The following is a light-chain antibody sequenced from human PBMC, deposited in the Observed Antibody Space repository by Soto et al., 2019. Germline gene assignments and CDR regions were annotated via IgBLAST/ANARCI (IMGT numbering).Light chain of an antibody. CDR3: QQYSTSPLT. Sequence: EIVLTQSPGTLSLSPGERATLSCRASQSVSSSYLAWYQQKPGQAPRLLIYGASSWATGIPDRFSGSGSGTDFTLTISRLEPEDFAVYYCQQYSTSPLTFGGGTKVEIK. V-gene: IGKV3-20*01. J-gene: IGKJ4*01. CDR1: QSVSSSY. CDR2: GAS.